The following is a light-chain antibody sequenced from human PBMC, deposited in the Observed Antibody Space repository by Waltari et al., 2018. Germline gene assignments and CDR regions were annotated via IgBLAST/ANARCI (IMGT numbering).Light chain of an antibody. V-gene: IGLV2-14*01. CDR2: DVS. Sequence: QSALTQPAPLSGSPGQSNTIPCTGPRSHVGGYHYASWYQQHPGKAPKLMIYDVSKGPSGVSNRFSGSKSGNTASLTISGLQAEDEADYYCSSYTSSSTWVFGGGTKLTVL. CDR1: RSHVGGYHY. J-gene: IGLJ3*02. CDR3: SSYTSSSTWV.